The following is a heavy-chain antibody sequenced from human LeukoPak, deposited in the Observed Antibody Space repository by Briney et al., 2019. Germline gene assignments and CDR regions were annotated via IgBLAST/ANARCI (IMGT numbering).Heavy chain of an antibody. CDR3: AKLPSSGWLDY. D-gene: IGHD6-19*01. CDR1: GFTVSDNY. CDR2: FYSGGNT. V-gene: IGHV3-53*01. Sequence: GGSLRLSCVVSGFTVSDNYMSWVRQAPGKGLEWVSAFYSGGNTYYTGSVKGRFIISRDSSKNTLYLQMNNLRPEDTAMYYCAKLPSSGWLDYWGQGTLVTVSS. J-gene: IGHJ4*02.